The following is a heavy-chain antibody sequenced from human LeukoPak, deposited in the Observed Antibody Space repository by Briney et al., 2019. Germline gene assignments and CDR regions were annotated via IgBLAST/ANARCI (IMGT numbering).Heavy chain of an antibody. Sequence: SETLSLTCTVSGGSISSSSYYWGWIRQPPGKGLEWIGSIYYSGSTYYNPSLKSRVTISVDTSKNQFSLKLNSVTAADTAVYYCARRRYSSGTNWYFDLWGRGTPVTVSS. CDR1: GGSISSSSYY. CDR3: ARRRYSSGTNWYFDL. V-gene: IGHV4-39*07. CDR2: IYYSGST. J-gene: IGHJ2*01. D-gene: IGHD5-18*01.